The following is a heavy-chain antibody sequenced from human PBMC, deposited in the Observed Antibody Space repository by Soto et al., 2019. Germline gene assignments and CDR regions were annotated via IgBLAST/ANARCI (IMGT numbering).Heavy chain of an antibody. V-gene: IGHV5-51*01. CDR2: IYPADSDT. J-gene: IGHJ6*02. D-gene: IGHD3-9*01. CDR1: GCNFATYW. CDR3: ARYWFSYILNFYRGMDV. Sequence: GESLKISCKGSGCNFATYWIGWVRQMPGKGLECMGIIYPADSDTRYSPSFHGQVTISADKSISTAYLQWSSLKDSDTAMYYCARYWFSYILNFYRGMDVWGQGTTVTVSS.